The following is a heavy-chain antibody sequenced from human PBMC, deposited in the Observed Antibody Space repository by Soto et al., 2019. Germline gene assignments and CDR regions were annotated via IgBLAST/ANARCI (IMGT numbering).Heavy chain of an antibody. CDR1: GFIFSANY. CDR2: IGGTSNVI. D-gene: IGHD6-25*01. Sequence: GGSLRLSCEASGFIFSANYMTWIRQAPGKGLEWVSYIGGTSNVIYYADSVKGRFTISRDNAKNSLYLQMNSLRAEDTAVYYCARVGLSAADFDYWGQGATVTVSS. V-gene: IGHV3-11*01. CDR3: ARVGLSAADFDY. J-gene: IGHJ4*02.